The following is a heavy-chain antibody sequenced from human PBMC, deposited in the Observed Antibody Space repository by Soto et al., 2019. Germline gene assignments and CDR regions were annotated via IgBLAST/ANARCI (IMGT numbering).Heavy chain of an antibody. CDR3: ARDALALFDS. CDR1: DGSVSSGSYY. D-gene: IGHD5-12*01. V-gene: IGHV4-61*01. CDR2: IYSSGST. J-gene: IGHJ4*02. Sequence: PSETLSLTCTVSDGSVSSGSYYWTWIRQPLGKGLEWIGYIYSSGSTLYNPSLKSRVLISVDTSMNQFSLKLSSVTAADTAVYYCARDALALFDSWGQGTLVTVSS.